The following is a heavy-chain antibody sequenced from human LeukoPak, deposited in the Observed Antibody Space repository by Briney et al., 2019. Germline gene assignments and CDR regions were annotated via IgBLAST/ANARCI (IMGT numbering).Heavy chain of an antibody. CDR1: GFTFSSYA. CDR2: ISDSGDST. Sequence: GGSLRLSCAASGFTFSSYAMSWVRRAPGKGLEWVSSISDSGDSTYYADSVKGRFTISRDNSKNTLYLQMNSLRAEDTAVYYCAKLIAVAGTDDYWGQGTLVTVSS. J-gene: IGHJ4*02. D-gene: IGHD6-19*01. CDR3: AKLIAVAGTDDY. V-gene: IGHV3-23*01.